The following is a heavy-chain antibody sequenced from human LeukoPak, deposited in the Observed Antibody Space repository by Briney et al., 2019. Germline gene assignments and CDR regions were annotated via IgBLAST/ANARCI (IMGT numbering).Heavy chain of an antibody. D-gene: IGHD6-13*01. V-gene: IGHV4-34*01. CDR3: ARGPRDSTTWYANY. CDR2: INHSGST. J-gene: IGHJ4*02. CDR1: GGSFSGYY. Sequence: SETLSLTCAVYGGSFSGYYWSWIRQPPGKGLEWIGEINHSGSTNYNPSLKSRVTISVDTSKNQFSLNLSSVTVADTAVYYCARGPRDSTTWYANYWGQGTLVTVS.